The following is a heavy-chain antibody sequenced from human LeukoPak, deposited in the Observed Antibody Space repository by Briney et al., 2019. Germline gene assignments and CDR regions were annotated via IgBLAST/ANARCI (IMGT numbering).Heavy chain of an antibody. J-gene: IGHJ5*02. CDR2: INTNSGGT. Sequence: GASVKVSCKFSGYTFTGYYMHGVRQAPGQGVEWMGWINTNSGGTNYAQKFQGRVTMTRDTSISTAYMELSRLRSDDTAVYYCARGATFWSGYYPNNWFDPWGQGTLVTVSS. D-gene: IGHD3-3*01. V-gene: IGHV1-2*02. CDR3: ARGATFWSGYYPNNWFDP. CDR1: GYTFTGYY.